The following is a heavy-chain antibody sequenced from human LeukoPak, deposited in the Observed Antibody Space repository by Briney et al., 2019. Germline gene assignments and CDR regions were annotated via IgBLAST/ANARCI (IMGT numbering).Heavy chain of an antibody. CDR1: GGSISSSSYY. Sequence: PSETLSLTCTVSGGSISSSSYYWGWIRQPPGKGLEWIGSIYYSGSTYYNPSLKSRVTISVDTSKNQFSLKLSSVTAADTAVYYCASGGKQQLPDYWGQGTLVTVSS. V-gene: IGHV4-39*07. CDR3: ASGGKQQLPDY. CDR2: IYYSGST. D-gene: IGHD6-13*01. J-gene: IGHJ4*02.